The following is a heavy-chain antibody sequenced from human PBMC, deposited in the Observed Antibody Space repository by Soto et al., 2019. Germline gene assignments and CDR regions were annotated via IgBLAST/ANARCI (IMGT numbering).Heavy chain of an antibody. D-gene: IGHD6-13*01. J-gene: IGHJ6*02. CDR2: INPDGGTT. V-gene: IGHV1-46*01. Sequence: ASVKVSCKASGYTFTIYCIHWVRQAPGQGLEWMGIINPDGGTTSYAQKFQGRITMTRDTSTSTLYMELSSLTSDDTAVYYCARDTSSWYITEYYYYGMDVWGQGTTVTVSS. CDR1: GYTFTIYC. CDR3: ARDTSSWYITEYYYYGMDV.